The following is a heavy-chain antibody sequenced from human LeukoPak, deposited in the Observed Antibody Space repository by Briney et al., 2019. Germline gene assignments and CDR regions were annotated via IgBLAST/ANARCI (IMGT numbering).Heavy chain of an antibody. J-gene: IGHJ4*02. CDR1: GFTFSRYS. CDR2: ISTGSSTI. V-gene: IGHV3-48*02. Sequence: PGGSLRLSCAASGFTFSRYSMIWVRQAPGKGLEWVSYISTGSSTIYYADSVKGRSTISRDNAKNSLYLQMNSLRDEDTAVYYCARDVERTGGTYYYGSGSPRGWGQGTLVTVSS. D-gene: IGHD3-10*01. CDR3: ARDVERTGGTYYYGSGSPRG.